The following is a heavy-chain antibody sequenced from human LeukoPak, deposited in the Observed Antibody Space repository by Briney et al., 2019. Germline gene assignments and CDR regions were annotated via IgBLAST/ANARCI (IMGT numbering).Heavy chain of an antibody. CDR1: GGSMRSYY. J-gene: IGHJ4*02. D-gene: IGHD6-19*01. CDR3: ARTKSGWYYSDY. V-gene: IGHV4-59*08. CDR2: VYYSGTA. Sequence: KPSETLSLTCTVSGGSMRSYYWSWIRQPPGKGLELIGYVYYSGTANYNPSPENRVTILVDTSKNQFSLNLSSVTAADTAVYYCARTKSGWYYSDYWGQGTLVSVSS.